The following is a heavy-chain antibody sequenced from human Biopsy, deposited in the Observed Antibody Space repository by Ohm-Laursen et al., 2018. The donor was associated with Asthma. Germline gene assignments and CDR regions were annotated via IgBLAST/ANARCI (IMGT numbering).Heavy chain of an antibody. CDR2: IYWADYN. D-gene: IGHD3-9*01. Sequence: TQTLTLTCSFSGFSLRTPGVGVGWIRQSPGKVLEWLALIYWADYNLFRPSLKRRLTITKDPSKNQVVLTMTKMDPVDSGTYYCALSQDSGFDDHSPSWFDPWGQGTLVTVSS. V-gene: IGHV2-5*02. CDR3: ALSQDSGFDDHSPSWFDP. CDR1: GFSLRTPGVG. J-gene: IGHJ5*02.